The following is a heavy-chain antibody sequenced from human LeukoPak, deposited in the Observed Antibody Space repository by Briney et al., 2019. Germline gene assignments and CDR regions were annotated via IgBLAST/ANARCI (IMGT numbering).Heavy chain of an antibody. CDR2: IYYSGST. J-gene: IGHJ5*02. D-gene: IGHD3-22*01. Sequence: GSLRLSCAASGFTFSNYGLSWVRQPPGKGLEWIGYIYYSGSTNYNPSLKSRVTISVDTSKNQFSLKLSSVTAADTAVYYCARATMIVGFDPWGQGTLVTVSS. CDR1: GFTFSNYG. V-gene: IGHV4-59*01. CDR3: ARATMIVGFDP.